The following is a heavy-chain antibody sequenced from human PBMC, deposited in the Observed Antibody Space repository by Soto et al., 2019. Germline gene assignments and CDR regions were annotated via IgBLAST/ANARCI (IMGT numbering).Heavy chain of an antibody. Sequence: SVKVSCKASGGTFSSYTISWVRQAPGQGLEWMGRIIPILGIANYAQKFQGRVTITADESTSTAYMELSSLRPEDTAVYYCALSGYSSGWYGPLYYYYGMDVWGQGTTVTVSS. CDR3: ALSGYSSGWYGPLYYYYGMDV. CDR2: IIPILGIA. J-gene: IGHJ6*02. CDR1: GGTFSSYT. D-gene: IGHD6-19*01. V-gene: IGHV1-69*02.